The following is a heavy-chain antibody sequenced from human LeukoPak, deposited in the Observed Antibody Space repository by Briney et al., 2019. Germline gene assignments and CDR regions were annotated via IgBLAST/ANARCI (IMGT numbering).Heavy chain of an antibody. CDR1: GFSLNEYG. J-gene: IGHJ4*02. V-gene: IGHV3-30*03. CDR2: VSYDGGHK. Sequence: GGSLRLSCVGSGFSLNEYGIHWVRQAPGKGLEWVAVVSYDGGHKYYADSVKGQFTLPRDTSRDTVSLQMNSLRVEDTAVYYCARDRINMMVLGHDSGLDFWGQGTLVTVSS. CDR3: ARDRINMMVLGHDSGLDF. D-gene: IGHD3-22*01.